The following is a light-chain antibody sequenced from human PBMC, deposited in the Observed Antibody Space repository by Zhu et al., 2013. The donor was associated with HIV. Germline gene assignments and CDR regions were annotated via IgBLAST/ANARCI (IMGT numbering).Light chain of an antibody. CDR3: NSHRSGTTLVL. CDR2: EVT. J-gene: IGLJ2*01. CDR1: DSDIGDYNF. Sequence: QSALTQPASVSGSPGQSITISCTGTDSDIGDYNFVSWYQQHPGKVPKLLIFEVTNRPSGVSNRFSGSKSGNTASLTISGLQDDDEAEYYCNSHRSGTTLVLFGGGTKLTVL. V-gene: IGLV2-14*01.